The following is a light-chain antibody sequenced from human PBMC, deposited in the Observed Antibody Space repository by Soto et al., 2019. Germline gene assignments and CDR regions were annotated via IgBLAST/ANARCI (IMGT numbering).Light chain of an antibody. J-gene: IGKJ2*01. CDR2: VAS. Sequence: EIVLTQSPGTLSLSPGERATLSCRASQSVSSNYLAWYQQKPGQAPRLLIYVASSRSTGIPDRFSGSGSGTDFTLTISSLEPEDVAVYYCQQYGSSPYTFGQGTKLEIK. CDR1: QSVSSNY. V-gene: IGKV3-20*01. CDR3: QQYGSSPYT.